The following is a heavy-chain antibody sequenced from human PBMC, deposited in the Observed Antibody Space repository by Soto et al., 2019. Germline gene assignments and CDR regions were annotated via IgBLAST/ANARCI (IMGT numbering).Heavy chain of an antibody. Sequence: ASVKVSCKASGYTFTGYYMHWVRQAPGQGLEWMGWINPNSGSTNYAQKFQGRVTMTRDTSISTAYMELSRLRSDDTAVYYCATARVVPAAMWAASRVRSYYYYYGMDVWGQGTTVTVSS. V-gene: IGHV1-2*02. CDR2: INPNSGST. CDR1: GYTFTGYY. D-gene: IGHD2-2*01. J-gene: IGHJ6*02. CDR3: ATARVVPAAMWAASRVRSYYYYYGMDV.